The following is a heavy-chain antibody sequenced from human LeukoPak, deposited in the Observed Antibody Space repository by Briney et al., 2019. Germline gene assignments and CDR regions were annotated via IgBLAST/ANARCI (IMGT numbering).Heavy chain of an antibody. D-gene: IGHD3-22*01. CDR2: IIPIFDTV. CDR1: GGTFSSYA. V-gene: IGHV1-69*06. Sequence: GASVKVSFKASGGTFSSYAISWVRQAPGQGLEWMGRIIPIFDTVNYAQNFQGRVTISADKSTSTAYMELSSPRSGDTAVYYCVRDYDTSGPQKNYFDFWGQGTLVTVSS. J-gene: IGHJ4*02. CDR3: VRDYDTSGPQKNYFDF.